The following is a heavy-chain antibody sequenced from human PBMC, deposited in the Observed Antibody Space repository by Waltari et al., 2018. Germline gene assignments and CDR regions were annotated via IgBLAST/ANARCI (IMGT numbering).Heavy chain of an antibody. Sequence: QVQLQESGPGLVKPSETLSLTCVVSDFSISSDYSWGWIRQPPGKGLEWIASLYHSGSTHNNPPLTSRVTVSVDTSNNQFSLKLSSVTASDTAVYYCARTASANSFFDFWGQGTLVTVSS. D-gene: IGHD1-1*01. CDR1: DFSISSDYS. CDR3: ARTASANSFFDF. V-gene: IGHV4-38-2*01. J-gene: IGHJ4*02. CDR2: LYHSGST.